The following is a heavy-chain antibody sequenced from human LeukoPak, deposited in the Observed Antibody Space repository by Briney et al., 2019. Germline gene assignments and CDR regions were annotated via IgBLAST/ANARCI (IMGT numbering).Heavy chain of an antibody. CDR2: ISGSGGST. J-gene: IGHJ6*03. Sequence: SGGSLRLSCAASGFTFSSYAMSWVRQAPGKGLEWVSAISGSGGSTYYADSVKGRFTISRDNSKNTLYLQMNSLRAEDTAVYYCAKRTRIAAAGKEPSAYYYYYYMDVWGKGTTVTVSS. CDR1: GFTFSSYA. V-gene: IGHV3-23*01. D-gene: IGHD6-13*01. CDR3: AKRTRIAAAGKEPSAYYYYYYMDV.